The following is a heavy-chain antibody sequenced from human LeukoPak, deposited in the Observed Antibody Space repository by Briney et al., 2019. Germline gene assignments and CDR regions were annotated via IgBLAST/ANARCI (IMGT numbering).Heavy chain of an antibody. CDR2: IYYNGNT. J-gene: IGHJ4*02. V-gene: IGHV4-39*01. CDR3: ARHPVPYYDSNDHPY. CDR1: GGSISSNSFY. Sequence: SDTLSLTCSVSGGSISSNSFYWGWIRQPPGKGLDWIGTIYYNGNTYYNPSLKSRVTISADTSKNQLSLKLSSVTGADTAVYYCARHPVPYYDSNDHPYWGQGALVIVSS. D-gene: IGHD3-22*01.